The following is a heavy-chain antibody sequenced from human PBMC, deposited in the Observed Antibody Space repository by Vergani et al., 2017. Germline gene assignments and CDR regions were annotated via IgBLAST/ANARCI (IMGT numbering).Heavy chain of an antibody. CDR1: GFTFSKYW. Sequence: EVQLVESGGGLVQPGGSLRLSCAASGFTFSKYWMHWVRQAPGKGLMWVSRVNGDGSTTTYADSVKGRFTISRDNAKNTLYLRMNSLTAEDTAVYHCAREGGGDAFDIWGQGTMVTVSS. D-gene: IGHD3-16*01. CDR3: AREGGGDAFDI. V-gene: IGHV3-74*01. J-gene: IGHJ3*02. CDR2: VNGDGSTT.